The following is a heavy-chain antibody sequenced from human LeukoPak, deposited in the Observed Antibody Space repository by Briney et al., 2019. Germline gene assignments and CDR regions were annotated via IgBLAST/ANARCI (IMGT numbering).Heavy chain of an antibody. V-gene: IGHV5-51*01. Sequence: PGESLKISCKGSGYTFTTYWIGWVRQMPGKGLEWMGIIYPGDSDPRYSPSFQGQVTISADKSISTAYLQWSSLKASDSAMYYCVRHGLGSSWFGFDYWGQGTLVTVSS. CDR1: GYTFTTYW. CDR3: VRHGLGSSWFGFDY. D-gene: IGHD6-13*01. J-gene: IGHJ4*02. CDR2: IYPGDSDP.